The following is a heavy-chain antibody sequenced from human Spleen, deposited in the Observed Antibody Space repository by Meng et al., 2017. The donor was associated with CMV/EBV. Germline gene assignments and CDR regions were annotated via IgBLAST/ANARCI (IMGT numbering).Heavy chain of an antibody. Sequence: SETLSLTCTVSGGSISSYYWSWIRQPPGKGLEWIGYIYYSGSTNYNPSLKSRVTISVDTSKNQFSLKLSSVTAADTAVYYCARVWELPPYYYYGMDVWGQGTTVTVSS. CDR2: IYYSGST. CDR3: ARVWELPPYYYYGMDV. CDR1: GGSISSYY. V-gene: IGHV4-59*01. J-gene: IGHJ6*02. D-gene: IGHD1-26*01.